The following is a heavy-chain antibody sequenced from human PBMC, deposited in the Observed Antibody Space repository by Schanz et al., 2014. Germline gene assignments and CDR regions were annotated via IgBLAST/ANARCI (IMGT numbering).Heavy chain of an antibody. D-gene: IGHD2-2*01. CDR3: ARGTMPGTFDI. CDR1: GYTFTSHG. Sequence: QVQLVQSGAEVKKPGASVKVSCKASGYTFTSHGINWVRQAPGQGLEWMGWISAYNGNTNYAQKLQGRVTIAADKSTSTASMELSSLRYEDTALYYCARGTMPGTFDIWGQGTMVTVSS. CDR2: ISAYNGNT. V-gene: IGHV1-18*01. J-gene: IGHJ3*02.